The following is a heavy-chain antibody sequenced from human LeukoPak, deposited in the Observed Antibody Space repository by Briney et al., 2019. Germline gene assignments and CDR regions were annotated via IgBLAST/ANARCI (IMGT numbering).Heavy chain of an antibody. D-gene: IGHD3-16*02. CDR3: ARDGADRMITFGGVIVLDY. J-gene: IGHJ4*02. CDR1: GFTFSDYY. V-gene: IGHV3-11*06. Sequence: GGSLRLSCAASGFTFSDYYMSWIRQAPGKGLEWVSSISSSSSYIYYADSVKGRFTISRDNAKNSLYLQMNSLRAEDTAVYYCARDGADRMITFGGVIVLDYWGQGTLVTVSS. CDR2: ISSSSSYI.